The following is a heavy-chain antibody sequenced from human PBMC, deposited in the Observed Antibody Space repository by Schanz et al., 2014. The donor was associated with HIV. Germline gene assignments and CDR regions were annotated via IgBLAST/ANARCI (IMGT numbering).Heavy chain of an antibody. CDR2: ISSSSSYI. V-gene: IGHV3-21*01. Sequence: EVQLVESGGGLVKPGGSLRLSCAASGFTFSTYSMNWVRQAPGKGLEWVSSISSSSSYIYYADSVKGRFTISRDNARNSLYLQMNSLRAADTAVYYCAKDLKIGDYGGYSIDYWGQGTLVTVSS. J-gene: IGHJ4*02. CDR1: GFTFSTYS. CDR3: AKDLKIGDYGGYSIDY. D-gene: IGHD5-12*01.